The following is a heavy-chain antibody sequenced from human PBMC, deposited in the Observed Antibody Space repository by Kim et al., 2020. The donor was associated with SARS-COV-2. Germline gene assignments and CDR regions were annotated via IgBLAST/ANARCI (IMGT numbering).Heavy chain of an antibody. V-gene: IGHV3-7*01. J-gene: IGHJ3*02. CDR2: IKQDGIEK. Sequence: GGSLRLSCAASGFTFSSYWMSWVRQVPGKGLEWVANIKQDGIEKYYVDSVKGRFTISRDNAKNSLYLQMNSLRAEDTAVYYCARMGLGYCSSTRCFSAFDIWGQGTIVTVSS. CDR3: ARMGLGYCSSTRCFSAFDI. D-gene: IGHD2-2*01. CDR1: GFTFSSYW.